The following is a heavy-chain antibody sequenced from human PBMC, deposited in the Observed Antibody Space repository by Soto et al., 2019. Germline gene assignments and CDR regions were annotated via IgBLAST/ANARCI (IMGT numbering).Heavy chain of an antibody. V-gene: IGHV3-74*03. CDR3: ARDQTTGDWFDA. CDR1: GFDFSNYW. Sequence: EVQLVQSGGGLVQPGGSLRLSCGASGFDFSNYWMHWIRQDPGKGLVWVSRINGDGSDIKYADSVKGRFTISRDNAKNTLYLQMNSLRVEDTAVYYCARDQTTGDWFDAWGQGTLVTVSS. D-gene: IGHD4-17*01. CDR2: INGDGSDI. J-gene: IGHJ5*02.